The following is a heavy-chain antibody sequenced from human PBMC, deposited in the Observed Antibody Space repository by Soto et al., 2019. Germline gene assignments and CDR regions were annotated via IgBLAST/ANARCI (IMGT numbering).Heavy chain of an antibody. CDR1: GFTFSSYA. Sequence: PGGSLRLSCAASGFTFSSYAMHWVRQAPGKGLEWVAVISYDGSNKYYADSVKGRFTISRDNSKNTLYLQMNSLRAEDTAVYYCAREMATPFDYWGQGTLVTVSS. V-gene: IGHV3-30-3*01. J-gene: IGHJ4*02. CDR3: AREMATPFDY. CDR2: ISYDGSNK. D-gene: IGHD2-15*01.